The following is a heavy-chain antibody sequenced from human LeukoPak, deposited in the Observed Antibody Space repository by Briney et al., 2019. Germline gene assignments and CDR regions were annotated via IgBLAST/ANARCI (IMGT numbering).Heavy chain of an antibody. CDR1: GFTFNTYA. Sequence: GGSLRLSCAASGFTFNTYAMSWVRQAPGKGREWVSSNSGSGGSTYYADSVESRSTISRDNSKNTLYLQMNSLRAEDTAVYYCAKRGLGDREAFDIWGQGTMVTVSS. J-gene: IGHJ3*02. CDR2: NSGSGGST. D-gene: IGHD2-21*02. V-gene: IGHV3-23*01. CDR3: AKRGLGDREAFDI.